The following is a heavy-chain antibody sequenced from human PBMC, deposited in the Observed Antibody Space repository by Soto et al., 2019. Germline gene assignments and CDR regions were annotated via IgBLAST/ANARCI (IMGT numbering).Heavy chain of an antibody. J-gene: IGHJ4*02. D-gene: IGHD3-22*01. V-gene: IGHV1-69*13. CDR1: GGTVSTNA. Sequence: SVEVSCKASGGTVSTNAISGVRQAPGQGLEWMGGIIPIFGTANYAQKFQGRVTITADESTSTAYMELSSLRSEDTAVYYCARQFDSDTSGYYYAYWGQGTLVTVSS. CDR2: IIPIFGTA. CDR3: ARQFDSDTSGYYYAY.